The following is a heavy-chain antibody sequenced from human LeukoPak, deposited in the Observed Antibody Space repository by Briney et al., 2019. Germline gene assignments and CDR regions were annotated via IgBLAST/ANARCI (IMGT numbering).Heavy chain of an antibody. J-gene: IGHJ4*02. CDR2: ISGSGGST. Sequence: GGSLRLSCAASGFTFSSYPMSWVRQAPGKGLEWVSAISGSGGSTYYADSVKGRFTISRDNSKNTLYLQMNSLRAEDTAVYYCAKGRYFWSGYGSDYWGQGTLVTVSS. V-gene: IGHV3-23*01. CDR1: GFTFSSYP. CDR3: AKGRYFWSGYGSDY. D-gene: IGHD3-3*01.